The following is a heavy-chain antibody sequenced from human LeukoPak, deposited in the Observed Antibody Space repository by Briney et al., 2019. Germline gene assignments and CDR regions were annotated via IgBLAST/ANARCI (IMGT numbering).Heavy chain of an antibody. CDR1: GFTFSSYS. CDR3: AKGRGYNYGYIFGYFDY. J-gene: IGHJ4*02. CDR2: ISSSSSYI. D-gene: IGHD5-18*01. V-gene: IGHV3-21*04. Sequence: GGSLRLSCAASGFTFSSYSMNWVRQAPGKGLEWVSSISSSSSYIYYADSVKGRFTISRDNAKNSLYLQMNSLRAEDTALYYCAKGRGYNYGYIFGYFDYWGQGTLVTVSS.